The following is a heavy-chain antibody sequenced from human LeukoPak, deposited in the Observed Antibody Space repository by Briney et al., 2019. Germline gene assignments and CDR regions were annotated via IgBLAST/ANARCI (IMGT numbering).Heavy chain of an antibody. Sequence: GSLRLSCAASGFTLISYWMTWVRQAPGKGLEWVSAIGGSGDSTYYAVSVKGRFTISGDNSKNTLYLQMNSLRAEDTAVYYCAKDLSGSSIERGYMDVWGKGTTVTVSS. V-gene: IGHV3-23*01. D-gene: IGHD1-26*01. CDR3: AKDLSGSSIERGYMDV. J-gene: IGHJ6*03. CDR2: IGGSGDST. CDR1: GFTLISYW.